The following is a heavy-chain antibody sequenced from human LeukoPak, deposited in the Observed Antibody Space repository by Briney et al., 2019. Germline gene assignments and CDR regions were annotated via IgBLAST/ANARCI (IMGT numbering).Heavy chain of an antibody. CDR2: IWYDGSNK. D-gene: IGHD2-15*01. V-gene: IGHV3-33*01. CDR3: ARDLIRGLAGCSGGSCYYPGGY. CDR1: GFTFSSYG. Sequence: PGRSLRLSCAASGFTFSSYGMHWVRQAPGKGLEWVAVIWYDGSNKYYADSVKGRFTISRDNSKNTLYLQMNSLRAEDTAVYYCARDLIRGLAGCSGGSCYYPGGYWGQGTLVTVSS. J-gene: IGHJ4*02.